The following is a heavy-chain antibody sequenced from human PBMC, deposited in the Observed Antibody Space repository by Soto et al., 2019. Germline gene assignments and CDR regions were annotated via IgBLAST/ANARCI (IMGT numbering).Heavy chain of an antibody. CDR3: AKGLRYFDWFLDY. Sequence: PGGSLRLSCAASGFTFSSYAMSWVRQAPGKLLECISAISGSGGSTYYADSVKGRFTISRDNSKNTLYLQMNSLRAEDTAVYYCAKGLRYFDWFLDYWGQRTLVTVSS. D-gene: IGHD3-9*01. V-gene: IGHV3-23*01. J-gene: IGHJ4*02. CDR2: ISGSGGST. CDR1: GFTFSSYA.